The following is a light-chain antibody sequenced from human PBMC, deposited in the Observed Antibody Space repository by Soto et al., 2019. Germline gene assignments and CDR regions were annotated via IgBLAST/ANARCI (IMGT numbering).Light chain of an antibody. CDR2: EVN. CDR1: SSDVGGYDY. Sequence: LTQPASVSGSPGQSITISCTGTSSDVGGYDYVSWYQLHPGKAPKLMVFEVNNRPSGVSYRFSGSKSGNTASLTISGLQAEDEAHYFCSSYSTSTDYIFGNGTKVTV. V-gene: IGLV2-14*01. CDR3: SSYSTSTDYI. J-gene: IGLJ1*01.